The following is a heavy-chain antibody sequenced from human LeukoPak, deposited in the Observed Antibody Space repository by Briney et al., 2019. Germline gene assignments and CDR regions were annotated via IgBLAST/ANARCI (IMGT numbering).Heavy chain of an antibody. CDR2: ISFTGVST. V-gene: IGHV3-23*01. CDR3: ARDSRGPYDILTGSYYYMDV. CDR1: GFTFSSYG. Sequence: AGGSLRLSCAASGFTFSSYGMSWVRQAPGKGLEWVSGISFTGVSTYYADSVKGRFTISRDNSKNTLYLQMNSLRPEDTAMYYCARDSRGPYDILTGSYYYMDVWGKGTTVTISS. J-gene: IGHJ6*03. D-gene: IGHD3-9*01.